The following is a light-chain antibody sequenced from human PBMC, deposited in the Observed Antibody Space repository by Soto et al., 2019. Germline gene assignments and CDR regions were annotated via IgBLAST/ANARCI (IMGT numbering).Light chain of an antibody. Sequence: AIRMTQSPSSLSASTGDRVTITCRASQDISNSLVWYQQKPGKAPKVLIHAASTLQSGVSSRFSGSGSGPDFTLTISRLQSEDFATYYCQQYSSYPWTFGQGTKV. V-gene: IGKV1-8*01. J-gene: IGKJ1*01. CDR2: AAS. CDR1: QDISNS. CDR3: QQYSSYPWT.